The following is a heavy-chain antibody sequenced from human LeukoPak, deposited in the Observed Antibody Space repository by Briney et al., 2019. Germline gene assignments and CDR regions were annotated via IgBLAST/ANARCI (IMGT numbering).Heavy chain of an antibody. CDR3: ARGAVDDAFDI. CDR2: MNPNSGNT. CDR1: GYTFTSYG. V-gene: IGHV1-8*03. Sequence: ASVKVSCKVSGYTFTSYGISWVRQATGQGLEWMGWMNPNSGNTGYAQKFQGRVTITRNTSISTAYMELSSLRSEDTAVYYCARGAVDDAFDIWGQGTMVTVSS. J-gene: IGHJ3*02. D-gene: IGHD6-19*01.